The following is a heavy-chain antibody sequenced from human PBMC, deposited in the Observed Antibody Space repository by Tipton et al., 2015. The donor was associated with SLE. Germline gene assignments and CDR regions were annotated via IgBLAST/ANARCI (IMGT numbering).Heavy chain of an antibody. V-gene: IGHV3-21*03. CDR3: ARLRGGEYFFDY. CDR1: GFTFSNYF. J-gene: IGHJ4*02. D-gene: IGHD3-16*01. Sequence: SLRLSCAASGFTFSNYFMNWVRQAPGKGLEWVSSVSSSSYIYYADSLKGRFTVSRDNAKHSLYLQMNSLRAEDTAVYYSARLRGGEYFFDYWGQGTLVTVSS. CDR2: VSSSSYI.